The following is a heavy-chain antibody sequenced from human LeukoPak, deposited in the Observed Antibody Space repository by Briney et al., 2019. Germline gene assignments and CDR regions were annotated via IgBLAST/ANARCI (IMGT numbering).Heavy chain of an antibody. Sequence: GGSLRLSCAASGFPISNYWMSWVRQAPGKGLEWVASISPDGSVKHYVDSVKGRFTISRDNAKNSLSLQMNSPGAEDTAVYFCARLLGMVTTFDIWGQGTVVTVSS. CDR1: GFPISNYW. CDR2: ISPDGSVK. J-gene: IGHJ3*02. CDR3: ARLLGMVTTFDI. V-gene: IGHV3-7*02. D-gene: IGHD5-24*01.